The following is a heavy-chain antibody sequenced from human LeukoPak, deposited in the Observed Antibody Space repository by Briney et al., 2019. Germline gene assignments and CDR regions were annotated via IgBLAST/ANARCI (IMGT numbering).Heavy chain of an antibody. Sequence: ASVKVSCKASGYTFISYGISWVRQAPGQGLEWIGWISAYNGNTNYAQKVQGCLTMTIDISMSTAYMEMRSLRSDDTAVYYGAREGYSGYGGYYYYGMDVWGKGTTVTVSS. D-gene: IGHD5-12*01. CDR2: ISAYNGNT. CDR1: GYTFISYG. CDR3: AREGYSGYGGYYYYGMDV. J-gene: IGHJ6*04. V-gene: IGHV1-18*04.